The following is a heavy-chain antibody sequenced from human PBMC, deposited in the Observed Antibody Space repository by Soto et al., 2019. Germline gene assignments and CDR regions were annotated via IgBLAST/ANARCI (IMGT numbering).Heavy chain of an antibody. CDR2: IIPIFGTA. CDR3: AMVRGVIITSTRGFFDY. Sequence: SVKVSCKASGVTFSSYAISWVRQAPGQGLEWMGGIIPIFGTANYAQKFQGRVTITADESTSTAYMELSSLRSEDTAVYYCAMVRGVIITSTRGFFDYWGQGTLVTVSS. D-gene: IGHD3-10*01. J-gene: IGHJ4*02. V-gene: IGHV1-69*13. CDR1: GVTFSSYA.